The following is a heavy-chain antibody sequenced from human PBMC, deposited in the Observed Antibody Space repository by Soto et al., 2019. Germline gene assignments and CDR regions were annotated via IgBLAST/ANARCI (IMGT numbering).Heavy chain of an antibody. D-gene: IGHD6-19*01. Sequence: ASLKVSCKASGYTFTGYYMHWVRQAPGQGLEWMGWINPNSGGTNYAQKFQGRVAMTRDTSISTAYMELSRLRSDDTAVYYCARDKAVAGTNWFDPWGQGTLVTVSS. J-gene: IGHJ5*02. V-gene: IGHV1-2*02. CDR3: ARDKAVAGTNWFDP. CDR1: GYTFTGYY. CDR2: INPNSGGT.